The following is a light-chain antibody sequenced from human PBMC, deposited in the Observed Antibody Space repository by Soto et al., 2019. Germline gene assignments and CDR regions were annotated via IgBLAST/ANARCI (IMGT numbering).Light chain of an antibody. CDR3: TSYAGSNIWV. Sequence: QSALTQPPSASGSPGQSVTISCTGTSSDVGAYKYVSWYQQYPGKAPKLMIYEVSQRPSGVPDRFSGSKSGNTASLTASGLQAEDEADYYCTSYAGSNIWVFGGGTKLTVL. J-gene: IGLJ3*02. CDR1: SSDVGAYKY. CDR2: EVS. V-gene: IGLV2-8*01.